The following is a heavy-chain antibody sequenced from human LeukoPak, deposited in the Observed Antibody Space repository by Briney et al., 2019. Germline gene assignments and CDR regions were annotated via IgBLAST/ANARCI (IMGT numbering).Heavy chain of an antibody. D-gene: IGHD5-18*01. CDR1: GGSISSGGYF. V-gene: IGHV4-31*03. Sequence: SETLSLTCTVSGGSISSGGYFWSWIRQQPGKGLEWIGYIYYSGYTSYNSSLKSRVTISVDTSKNHFSLKLSSVTAADTAVYYCARSWDTAMVPFDYWGQGTLVTVSS. CDR3: ARSWDTAMVPFDY. CDR2: IYYSGYT. J-gene: IGHJ4*02.